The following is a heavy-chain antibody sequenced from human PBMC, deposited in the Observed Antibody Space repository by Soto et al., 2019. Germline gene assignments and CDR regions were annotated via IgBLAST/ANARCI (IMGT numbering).Heavy chain of an antibody. CDR2: IYYSGST. CDR3: AYLTQFTIFGVFITAPGYYGMDV. J-gene: IGHJ6*02. D-gene: IGHD3-3*01. V-gene: IGHV4-30-4*01. Sequence: SETLSLTCTVSGGSISSGDYYWSWIRQPPGKGLEWIGYIYYSGSTYYNPSLKSRVTISVDTSKNQFSLKLSSVTAADTAVYYCAYLTQFTIFGVFITAPGYYGMDVGGQGTTVTVS. CDR1: GGSISSGDYY.